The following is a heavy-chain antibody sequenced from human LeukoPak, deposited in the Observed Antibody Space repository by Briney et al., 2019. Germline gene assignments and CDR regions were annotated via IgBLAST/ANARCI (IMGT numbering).Heavy chain of an antibody. CDR3: ARVRSRFDY. D-gene: IGHD4-17*01. CDR2: IYYNGST. V-gene: IGHV4-59*11. Sequence: SETLSLTCTVSGGSISSHYWSWIRQPPGKGLEWIGYIYYNGSTNYNPSLKSRVTISVDTSKNQFSLKLSSVTAADTAVYYCARVRSRFDYWGQGTLVTVSS. J-gene: IGHJ4*02. CDR1: GGSISSHY.